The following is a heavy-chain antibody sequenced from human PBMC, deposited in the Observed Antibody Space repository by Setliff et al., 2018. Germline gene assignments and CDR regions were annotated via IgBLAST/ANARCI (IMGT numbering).Heavy chain of an antibody. CDR1: GYTFSGYY. Sequence: ASVKVSCKASGYTFSGYYMHWVRQAPGQGLEWMGWINPNSGGTNYAQKFQGWVTMTEDTSTDTAYMELSSLRSEDTAVYYCATSYSGSYYGYWGQGTLVTVSS. J-gene: IGHJ4*02. CDR3: ATSYSGSYYGY. CDR2: INPNSGGT. V-gene: IGHV1-2*04. D-gene: IGHD1-26*01.